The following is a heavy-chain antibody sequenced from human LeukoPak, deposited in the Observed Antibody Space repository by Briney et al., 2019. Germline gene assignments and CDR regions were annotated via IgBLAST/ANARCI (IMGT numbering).Heavy chain of an antibody. D-gene: IGHD3-22*01. J-gene: IGHJ4*02. CDR2: INPNSGGT. CDR3: ARDLTYYYDSSGYTADY. V-gene: IGHV1-2*02. CDR1: VYTFTGYY. Sequence: ASVKVSCKASVYTFTGYYMHWVRQAPGQGLEWMGWINPNSGGTNYAQKFQGRVTMTRDTSISTAYMELSRLRSDDTAVYYCARDLTYYYDSSGYTADYWGQGTLVTVSS.